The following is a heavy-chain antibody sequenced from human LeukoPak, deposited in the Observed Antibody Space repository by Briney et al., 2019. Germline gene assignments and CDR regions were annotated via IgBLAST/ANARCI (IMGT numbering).Heavy chain of an antibody. CDR3: AAAPHYCSGGSCYFGAFDI. D-gene: IGHD2-15*01. CDR1: GFTFTSSA. Sequence: SVKVSFKASGFTFTSSAVQWVRQARGQRLEWIGWIVVGSGNTNYAQKFQERVTITRDMSTSTAYMELSSLRSEDTAVYYCAAAPHYCSGGSCYFGAFDIWGQGTMVTVSS. V-gene: IGHV1-58*01. J-gene: IGHJ3*02. CDR2: IVVGSGNT.